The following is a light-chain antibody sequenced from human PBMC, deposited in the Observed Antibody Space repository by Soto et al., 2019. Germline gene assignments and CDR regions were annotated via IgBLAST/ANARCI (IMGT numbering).Light chain of an antibody. V-gene: IGKV1-13*02. CDR2: DAS. CDR3: QQFHIYPLT. J-gene: IGKJ4*01. Sequence: AIQLTQSPSSLSASVGDRVTITCRASQGISSALAWFRQKPGKAPNLLIYDASTLEGGVPSRFSGSGSGTDFTLTISSLQPEDFATYYCQQFHIYPLTFGGGTKVEI. CDR1: QGISSA.